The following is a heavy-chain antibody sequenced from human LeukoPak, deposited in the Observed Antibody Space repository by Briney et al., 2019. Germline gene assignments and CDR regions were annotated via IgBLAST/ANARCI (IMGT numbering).Heavy chain of an antibody. J-gene: IGHJ4*02. Sequence: GGSLRLSCAASGFTFSSYAMSWVRQAPGKGLEWVSAISGSGGSTYYADSVKGRFTISRDNSKSTVYLQMNSLRAEDTAVYYCATGYCSGGSCYAFDYWGQGTLVTVSS. CDR2: ISGSGGST. CDR3: ATGYCSGGSCYAFDY. D-gene: IGHD2-15*01. V-gene: IGHV3-23*01. CDR1: GFTFSSYA.